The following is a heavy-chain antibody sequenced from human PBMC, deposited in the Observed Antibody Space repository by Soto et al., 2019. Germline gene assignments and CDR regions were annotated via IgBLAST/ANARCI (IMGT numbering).Heavy chain of an antibody. D-gene: IGHD3-22*01. V-gene: IGHV3-7*03. J-gene: IGHJ4*02. CDR1: GFTFSDYW. Sequence: PGGSLRLSCAASGFTFSDYWMSWVRQAPGKGLEWVANIKKDGTEKLYVDSVKGRFTISRDNTKNPVYLQVNNLKVEDTAVYYCARVGYYYDSVGYYSWGQGTRVTVSS. CDR3: ARVGYYYDSVGYYS. CDR2: IKKDGTEK.